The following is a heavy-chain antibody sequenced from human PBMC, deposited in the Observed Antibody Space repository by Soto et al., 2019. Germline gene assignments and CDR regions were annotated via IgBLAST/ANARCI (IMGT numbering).Heavy chain of an antibody. J-gene: IGHJ5*02. CDR1: GGSFSGYY. V-gene: IGHV4-34*01. CDR2: INHSGST. Sequence: QVQLQQWGAGLLKPSETLSLTCAVYGGSFSGYYWSWIRQPPGKGLEWIGEINHSGSTNYNPSLKSRVTISVDTSKNQFSLKLSSVTAADTAVYYCARGRITIFGNWFDPWGQGTLVTVSS. CDR3: ARGRITIFGNWFDP. D-gene: IGHD3-3*01.